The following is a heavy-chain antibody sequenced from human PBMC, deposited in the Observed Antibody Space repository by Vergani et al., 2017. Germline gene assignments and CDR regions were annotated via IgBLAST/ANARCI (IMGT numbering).Heavy chain of an antibody. D-gene: IGHD2-21*02. V-gene: IGHV4-31*03. CDR1: GGSLSSGGYY. CDR3: ARDIVEGYCGGDCYRAPNWFDP. J-gene: IGHJ5*02. CDR2: IYYSGST. Sequence: QVQLQESGPGLVKPSQTLSLTCTVSGGSLSSGGYYWSWIRQHPGKGLGWIGYIYYSGSTYYNPSLTSRVTISVDTSKNQFSLKLGCVTAADTAVYYCARDIVEGYCGGDCYRAPNWFDPWGRGTLVTVSS.